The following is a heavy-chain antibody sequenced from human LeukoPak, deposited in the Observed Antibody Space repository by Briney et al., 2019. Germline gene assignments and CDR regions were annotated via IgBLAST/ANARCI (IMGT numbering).Heavy chain of an antibody. CDR3: ARGYYDSSGYYLIDY. Sequence: GGSLRLSCAASGLTVSSNYMNWVRQAPGKGLEWVSVIYSGGSTYYADSVKGRFTISRDNAKNTLYLQMNSLRAEDTAVYYCARGYYDSSGYYLIDYWGQGTLVTVSS. CDR1: GLTVSSNY. CDR2: IYSGGST. V-gene: IGHV3-53*01. J-gene: IGHJ4*02. D-gene: IGHD3-22*01.